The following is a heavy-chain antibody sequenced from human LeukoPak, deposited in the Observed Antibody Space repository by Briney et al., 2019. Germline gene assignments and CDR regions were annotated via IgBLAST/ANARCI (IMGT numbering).Heavy chain of an antibody. CDR1: GFTFSSYA. Sequence: PGGSLRLSCAASGFTFSSYAMHWVRQAPGKGLEWVAGIWSDGSNEYYADSVKSRFTIARDNSKNTLYLQMNSLRDEDTAVYYCARLITHAEYWGQGTLVSVSS. J-gene: IGHJ4*02. CDR2: IWSDGSNE. V-gene: IGHV3-33*01. D-gene: IGHD3-22*01. CDR3: ARLITHAEY.